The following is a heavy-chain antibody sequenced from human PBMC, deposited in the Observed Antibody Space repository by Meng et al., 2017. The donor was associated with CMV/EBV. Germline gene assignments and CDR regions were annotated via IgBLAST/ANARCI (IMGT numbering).Heavy chain of an antibody. CDR2: ISAYNGNT. Sequence: ASVKVSCTASGYTFTSYGISWVRQATGQGLEWMGWISAYNGNTNYAQKLQGRVTMTTDTSTSTAYMELRSLRSDDTTVYYCARVLGGSYLFDYWGQGTLVTVSS. V-gene: IGHV1-18*01. J-gene: IGHJ4*02. CDR1: GYTFTSYG. D-gene: IGHD1-26*01. CDR3: ARVLGGSYLFDY.